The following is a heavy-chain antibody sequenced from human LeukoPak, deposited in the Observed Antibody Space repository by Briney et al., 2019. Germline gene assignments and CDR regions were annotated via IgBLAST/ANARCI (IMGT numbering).Heavy chain of an antibody. CDR1: GFTVITND. V-gene: IGHV3-53*01. J-gene: IGHJ4*02. D-gene: IGHD1-14*01. CDR3: ARGVEPLAANTLAY. CDR2: LYSDGDT. Sequence: GGSLRLSCAASGFTVITNDMTWLRQAPGKRHEWVTVLYSDGDTKYADSVQGRFTISRDNSKNTLYLEMNSLSPDDTAVYYCARGVEPLAANTLAYWGQGTLVTVSS.